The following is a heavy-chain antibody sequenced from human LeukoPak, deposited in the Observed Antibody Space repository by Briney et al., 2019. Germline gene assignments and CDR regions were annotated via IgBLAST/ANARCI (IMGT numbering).Heavy chain of an antibody. CDR1: GFTFSSYA. CDR2: ISGSGGST. J-gene: IGHJ4*02. CDR3: ANSYSSSWYVWDY. Sequence: GGSLRLSCAASGFTFSSYAMSWVRQAPGKGLEWVSAISGSGGSTYYVDSVKGRFTISRDNSKNTLYLQMNSLRAEDTAVYYCANSYSSSWYVWDYWGQGTLVTVSS. V-gene: IGHV3-23*01. D-gene: IGHD6-13*01.